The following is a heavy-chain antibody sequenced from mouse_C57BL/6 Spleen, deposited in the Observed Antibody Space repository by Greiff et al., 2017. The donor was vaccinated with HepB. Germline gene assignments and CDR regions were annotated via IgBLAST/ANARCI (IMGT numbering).Heavy chain of an antibody. Sequence: VKLQQPGAELVRPGSSVKLSCKASGYTFTSYWMHWVKQRPIQGLEWIGNIDPSDSETHYNQKFKDKATLTVDKSSSTAYMQLSSLTSEDSAVYYCARRGQATRAMDYWGQGTSVTVSS. CDR3: ARRGQATRAMDY. J-gene: IGHJ4*01. CDR2: IDPSDSET. V-gene: IGHV1-52*01. CDR1: GYTFTSYW. D-gene: IGHD3-2*02.